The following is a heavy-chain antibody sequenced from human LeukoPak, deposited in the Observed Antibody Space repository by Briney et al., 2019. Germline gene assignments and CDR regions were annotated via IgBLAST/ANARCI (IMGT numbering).Heavy chain of an antibody. J-gene: IGHJ4*02. CDR1: GFTFSDYE. CDR3: ARSWLAVAGPEY. D-gene: IGHD6-19*01. CDR2: ISTSGSTI. V-gene: IGHV3-48*03. Sequence: GGSLRLSCAAPGFTFSDYEMNWVRQAPGKGLEWVSYISTSGSTIYYADSVTGRFTISRDNAKNSLYLQMDSLRAEDTAVYYCARSWLAVAGPEYWGQGPLVTVSS.